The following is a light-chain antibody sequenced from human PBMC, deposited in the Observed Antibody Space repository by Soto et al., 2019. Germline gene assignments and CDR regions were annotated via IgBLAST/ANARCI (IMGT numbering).Light chain of an antibody. J-gene: IGLJ1*01. CDR1: NIGSKS. CDR2: DDS. V-gene: IGLV3-21*02. CDR3: QVWDSSSDHHG. Sequence: SYELTQPPSVSVATGQTARIPCGGNNIGSKSVHWYQQKPGQAPVLVVYDDSDRPSGIPERFSGSNSGNTATLTISRVEAGDEADYYCQVWDSSSDHHGFGTGTKLTVL.